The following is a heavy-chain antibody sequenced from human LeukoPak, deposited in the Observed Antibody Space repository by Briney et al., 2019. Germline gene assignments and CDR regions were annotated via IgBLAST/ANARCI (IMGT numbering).Heavy chain of an antibody. Sequence: SETLSLTCTVSGGSISSYYWSWIRQPAGNGLGWIGRIYTSGSTNYNPSLKRRVTISVDTSKNQFSLKLSSVTAADTAVYYGARRLIAGAGRGFYTWFDPWGQGTLVTVSS. CDR3: ARRLIAGAGRGFYTWFDP. V-gene: IGHV4-4*07. J-gene: IGHJ5*02. CDR2: IYTSGST. D-gene: IGHD6-13*01. CDR1: GGSISSYY.